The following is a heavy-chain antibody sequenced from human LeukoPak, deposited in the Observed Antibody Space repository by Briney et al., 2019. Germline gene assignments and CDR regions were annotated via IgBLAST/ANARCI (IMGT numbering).Heavy chain of an antibody. Sequence: PGGSLRLSCAASGFTFSSYAMSWIRQPPGKGLEWIGEINHSGSTNYNPSLKSRVTISVDTSKNQFSLKLSSVAAADTAVYYCARSLLVGATGGDFDYWGQGTLVTVSS. CDR1: GFTFSSYA. V-gene: IGHV4-34*01. D-gene: IGHD1-26*01. J-gene: IGHJ4*02. CDR2: INHSGST. CDR3: ARSLLVGATGGDFDY.